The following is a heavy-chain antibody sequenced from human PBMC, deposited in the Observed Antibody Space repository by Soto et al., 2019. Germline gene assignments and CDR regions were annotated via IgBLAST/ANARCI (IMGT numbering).Heavy chain of an antibody. Sequence: SVKVSCKASGGTFSSYAISWGRQAPGQGLEWMGGIIPIFSTANYAQKFQGRVTITADDSTSTPYMELSSLRSEDTAVYYCARALEYQLLNFDYWGQGTLVTVSS. CDR1: GGTFSSYA. CDR3: ARALEYQLLNFDY. CDR2: IIPIFSTA. V-gene: IGHV1-69*13. J-gene: IGHJ4*02. D-gene: IGHD2-2*01.